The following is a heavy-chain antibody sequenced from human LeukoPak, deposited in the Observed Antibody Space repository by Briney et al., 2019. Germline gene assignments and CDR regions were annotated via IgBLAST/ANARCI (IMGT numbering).Heavy chain of an antibody. CDR1: GGTFSSYA. CDR2: IIPIFGTA. Sequence: SVKVSCKASGGTFSSYAISWVRQAPGRGLEWMGRIIPIFGTANYAQKFQGRVTITTDESTSTAYMELSSLRSEDTAVYYCARDRDTAMVISYYFDYWGQGTLVTVSS. D-gene: IGHD5-18*01. J-gene: IGHJ4*02. V-gene: IGHV1-69*05. CDR3: ARDRDTAMVISYYFDY.